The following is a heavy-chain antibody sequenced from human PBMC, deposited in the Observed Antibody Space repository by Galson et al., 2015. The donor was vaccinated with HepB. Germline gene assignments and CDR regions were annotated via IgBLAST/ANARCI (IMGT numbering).Heavy chain of an antibody. CDR2: ITSGGSTK. V-gene: IGHV3-11*01. D-gene: IGHD2/OR15-2a*01. CDR1: GFTFSDYY. Sequence: SLRLSCAASGFTFSDYYMSWIRQAPGKGLEWVSYITSGGSTKYYADSVQGRFTISRDNAKNSLYLEMNSLRAEDTAVYYCAKKMDVGFYPFDYWGQGTLVTVSS. J-gene: IGHJ4*02. CDR3: AKKMDVGFYPFDY.